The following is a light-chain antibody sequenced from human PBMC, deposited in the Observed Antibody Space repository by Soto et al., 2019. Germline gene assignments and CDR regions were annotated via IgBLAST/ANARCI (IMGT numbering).Light chain of an antibody. J-gene: IGKJ1*01. Sequence: EIVLTQSPGTLSLSPGESATLSCRASQSLSSSYLAWYQQKPAQAPRLLIYGASSRATGIPDRFSGSGSGTDFTLIISRLEPEDFAVYYCQQYGSSPTFGQGTKVEIK. CDR3: QQYGSSPT. V-gene: IGKV3-20*01. CDR2: GAS. CDR1: QSLSSSY.